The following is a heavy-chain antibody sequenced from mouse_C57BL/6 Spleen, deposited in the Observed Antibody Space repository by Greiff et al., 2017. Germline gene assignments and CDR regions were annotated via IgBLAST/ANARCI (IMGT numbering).Heavy chain of an antibody. CDR1: GYTFTSYW. V-gene: IGHV1-64*01. J-gene: IGHJ3*01. D-gene: IGHD2-3*01. CDR2: IHPNSGST. Sequence: QVQLQQPGAELVKPGASVKLSCKASGYTFTSYWMHWVKQRPGQGLEWIGMIHPNSGSTNYNEKFKSKATLTVDKSSSTAYMQLSSQASEDSAVYYCARGDGYYEAWVAYWGQGTLVTVSA. CDR3: ARGDGYYEAWVAY.